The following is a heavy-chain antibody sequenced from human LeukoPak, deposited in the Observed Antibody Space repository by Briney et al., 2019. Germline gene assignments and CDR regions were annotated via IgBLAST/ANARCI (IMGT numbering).Heavy chain of an antibody. V-gene: IGHV1-46*01. CDR1: GYTFTNYY. CDR3: ARGNPTNYGDYLYYFDY. CDR2: INPSGASI. Sequence: ASVPVSCKASGYTFTNYYMHWLRQAPGQGLEWMAIINPSGASISYVQKFQGRVTMARDTSTSTVYMELSSLRSEDTAVYYCARGNPTNYGDYLYYFDYWGQGTLVTVSS. J-gene: IGHJ4*02. D-gene: IGHD4-17*01.